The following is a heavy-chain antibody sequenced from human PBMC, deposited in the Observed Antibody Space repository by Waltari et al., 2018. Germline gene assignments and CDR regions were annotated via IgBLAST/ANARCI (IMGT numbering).Heavy chain of an antibody. D-gene: IGHD2-15*01. CDR2: MNPNSVNT. CDR1: GYTLHSYD. J-gene: IGHJ5*02. Sequence: QVQLVQSGAEVKKPGASVKVSCKASGYTLHSYDINWVRRATGQGLEGMGWMNPNSVNTGYAQKFQGRVTMTRNTSISTAYMELSNLGSEDTAVYYCARCARGAPEPWGQGTLVTVSS. V-gene: IGHV1-8*01. CDR3: ARCARGAPEP.